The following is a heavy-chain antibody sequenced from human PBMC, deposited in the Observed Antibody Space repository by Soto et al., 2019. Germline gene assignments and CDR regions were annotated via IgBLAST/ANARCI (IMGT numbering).Heavy chain of an antibody. D-gene: IGHD4-17*01. Sequence: SETLSLTWILSVGSLIGSDHDWSWIRQPPGKGLEWIGYIYYSGSTTYNPSLRRRVTMLVDTSKNQFSLKLTSLTAADTAVYFCAKSGYYGASPYWGQGILVTVSS. CDR3: AKSGYYGASPY. CDR1: VGSLIGSDHD. CDR2: IYYSGST. J-gene: IGHJ4*02. V-gene: IGHV4-61*08.